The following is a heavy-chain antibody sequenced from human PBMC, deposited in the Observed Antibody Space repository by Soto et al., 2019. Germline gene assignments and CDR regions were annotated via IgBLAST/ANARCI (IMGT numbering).Heavy chain of an antibody. CDR3: ARGGSDSYYYYGMDV. D-gene: IGHD6-25*01. CDR1: GGSFSNYY. Sequence: KTSETLSLTCGVFGGSFSNYYWSWIRQPPGKGLEWIGEVNHSGTTNYNPTLKSRVTISVDTSKSQFSLRVTSLTAADTALYYCARGGSDSYYYYGMDVWGQGTTVTVSS. J-gene: IGHJ6*02. V-gene: IGHV4-34*01. CDR2: VNHSGTT.